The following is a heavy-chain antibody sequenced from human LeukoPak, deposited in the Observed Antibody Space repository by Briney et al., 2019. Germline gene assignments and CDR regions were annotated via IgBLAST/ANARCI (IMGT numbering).Heavy chain of an antibody. V-gene: IGHV4-4*07. Sequence: SETLSLTCTVSGGSISSYYWSWIRQPVGKGLEWIGRIYTSGSTNYNPSLKSRVTMSVDTSKNQFSLKLSSVTAADTAVYYCARDLKELGYCSSTSCLSNWFDPWGQGTLVTVSS. CDR2: IYTSGST. CDR1: GGSISSYY. J-gene: IGHJ5*02. CDR3: ARDLKELGYCSSTSCLSNWFDP. D-gene: IGHD2-2*01.